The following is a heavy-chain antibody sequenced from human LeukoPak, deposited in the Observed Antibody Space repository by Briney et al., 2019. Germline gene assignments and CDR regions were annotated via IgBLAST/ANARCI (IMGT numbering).Heavy chain of an antibody. CDR1: GGSISSSTYY. D-gene: IGHD3-22*01. Sequence: PSETLSLTCTVSGGSISSSTYYWGWIRQPPGKGLEWIGTIYYSGSTYYNPSLKSRVTISVDTSKNQFSLRLRSVTAADTAVYYCASLHYDSSGYDYWGQGTLVTVSS. CDR3: ASLHYDSSGYDY. V-gene: IGHV4-39*01. CDR2: IYYSGST. J-gene: IGHJ4*02.